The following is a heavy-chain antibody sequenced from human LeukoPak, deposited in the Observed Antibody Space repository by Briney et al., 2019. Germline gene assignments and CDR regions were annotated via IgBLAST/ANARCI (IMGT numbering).Heavy chain of an antibody. D-gene: IGHD5-18*01. V-gene: IGHV3-23*01. CDR2: ISGSGGST. J-gene: IGHJ4*02. CDR1: GFTFSNSA. CDR3: AKKIQSAMATGY. Sequence: GGSLRLSCAASGFTFSNSALSWVRQAPGKGLEWVSDISGSGGSTYYADSVKGRFTISRDNSKNTLYLQMNSLRAEDTAVYYCAKKIQSAMATGYWGQGTLVTVSS.